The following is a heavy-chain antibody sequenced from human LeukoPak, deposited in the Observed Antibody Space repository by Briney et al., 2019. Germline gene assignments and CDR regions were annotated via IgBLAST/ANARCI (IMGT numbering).Heavy chain of an antibody. J-gene: IGHJ4*02. CDR2: INPNSGGT. CDR1: GYTFTGYY. D-gene: IGHD6-19*01. V-gene: IGHV1-2*02. Sequence: ASVKDSCKASGYTFTGYYMHWVRQAPGQGLDWMGWINPNSGGTNYAQKFQGRVTMTRDTSISTAYMELSRLRSDDTAVYYCARQSIGYSSGWSNYFDYWGQGTLVTVSS. CDR3: ARQSIGYSSGWSNYFDY.